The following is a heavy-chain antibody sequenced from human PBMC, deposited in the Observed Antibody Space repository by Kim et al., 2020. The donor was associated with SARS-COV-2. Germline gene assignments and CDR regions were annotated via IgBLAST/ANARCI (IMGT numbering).Heavy chain of an antibody. Sequence: YADSVKGRFTISRDKSKNTLYLQMNSLRAEDTAVYYCAKGDARGYYVDYWGQGTLVTVSS. D-gene: IGHD3-22*01. CDR3: AKGDARGYYVDY. V-gene: IGHV3-23*01. J-gene: IGHJ4*02.